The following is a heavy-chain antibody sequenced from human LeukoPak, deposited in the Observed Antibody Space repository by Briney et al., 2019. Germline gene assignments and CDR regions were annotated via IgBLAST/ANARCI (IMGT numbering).Heavy chain of an antibody. D-gene: IGHD4-11*01. CDR1: GGSISSSSYY. Sequence: PSETLSLTCTVSGGSISSSSYYWGWIRQPPGKGLEWIGSIYYSGSTYYNPSLKSRVTISVDTSKNQFSLKLSSVTAADTAVYYCARVRYSNYLGPWLTWGQGTLVTVSS. J-gene: IGHJ5*02. CDR3: ARVRYSNYLGPWLT. V-gene: IGHV4-39*07. CDR2: IYYSGST.